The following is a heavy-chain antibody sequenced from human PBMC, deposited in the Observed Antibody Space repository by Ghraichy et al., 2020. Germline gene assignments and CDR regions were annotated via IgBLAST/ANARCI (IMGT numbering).Heavy chain of an antibody. CDR3: AKSLTEYSGYDWPAGY. CDR1: GFTFSSYA. Sequence: GVLRLSCAASGFTFSSYAMSWVRQAPGKGLEWVSAISGSGGSTYYADSVKGRFTISRDNSKNTLYLQMNSLRAEDTAVYCCAKSLTEYSGYDWPAGYWGQGTLVTVSS. CDR2: ISGSGGST. D-gene: IGHD5-12*01. V-gene: IGHV3-23*01. J-gene: IGHJ4*02.